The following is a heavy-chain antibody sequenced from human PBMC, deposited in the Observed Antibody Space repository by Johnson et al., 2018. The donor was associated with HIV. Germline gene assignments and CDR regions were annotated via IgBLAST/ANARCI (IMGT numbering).Heavy chain of an antibody. D-gene: IGHD2-2*01. CDR3: AKAQVVADDGFNV. Sequence: VQLVESGGGVVQPGRSLRLSCAVSGFIFSDSWMHWVRQAPGKGLVWVSRINKDGSATSYADPVKGRFTISRDNAKNTMYLQMNSLGAEDAGKYYCAKAQVVADDGFNVWGQGTVVTVSS. J-gene: IGHJ3*01. CDR1: GFIFSDSW. V-gene: IGHV3-74*02. CDR2: INKDGSAT.